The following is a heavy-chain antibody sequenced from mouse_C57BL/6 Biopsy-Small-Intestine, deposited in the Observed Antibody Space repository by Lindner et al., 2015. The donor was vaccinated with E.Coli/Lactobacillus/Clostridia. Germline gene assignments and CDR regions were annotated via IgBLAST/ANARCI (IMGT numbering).Heavy chain of an antibody. CDR1: GYTFTGYW. D-gene: IGHD2-4*01. Sequence: VQLQESGAELMKPGASVKLSCKATGYTFTGYWIEWVKQRPGHGLEWIGDINPNNGGTIYNQKFKGKATLTVDKSSSTAYMELRSLTSEDTAVYYCTREVYYDYDSWFTYWGQGTLVTVSA. CDR2: INPNNGGT. CDR3: TREVYYDYDSWFTY. V-gene: IGHV1-18*01. J-gene: IGHJ3*01.